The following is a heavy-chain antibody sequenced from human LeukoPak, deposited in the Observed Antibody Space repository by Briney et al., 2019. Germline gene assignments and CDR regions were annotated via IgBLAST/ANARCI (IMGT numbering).Heavy chain of an antibody. D-gene: IGHD2-21*02. CDR2: INSDGSST. CDR3: AKDPPGCGGDCYHDY. J-gene: IGHJ4*02. CDR1: GFTFSSYW. V-gene: IGHV3-74*01. Sequence: GGSXRXSXAXXGFTFSSYWMHWVRQAPGKGLVWVSRINSDGSSTSYADSVKGRFTISRDNSKNTLYLQMNSLRAEDTAVYYCAKDPPGCGGDCYHDYWGQGTLVTVSS.